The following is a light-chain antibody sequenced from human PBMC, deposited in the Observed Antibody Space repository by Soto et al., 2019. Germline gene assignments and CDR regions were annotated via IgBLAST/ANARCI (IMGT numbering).Light chain of an antibody. J-gene: IGLJ3*02. Sequence: QSALTQPPSASGSPGQSVTISCTGTSSDIGDYNYVSWYQQHPGKAPKLMIHEVSKRPSGVPDRFSVSNSGNTATLTVSGLQAEDEDDYYCCSYAGGSGPWVFGGGTKVTVL. CDR3: CSYAGGSGPWV. V-gene: IGLV2-8*01. CDR2: EVS. CDR1: SSDIGDYNY.